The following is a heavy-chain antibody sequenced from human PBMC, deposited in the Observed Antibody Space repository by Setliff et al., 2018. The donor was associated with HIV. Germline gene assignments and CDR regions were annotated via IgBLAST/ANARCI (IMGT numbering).Heavy chain of an antibody. J-gene: IGHJ4*02. CDR3: ASAGEMLTGKFYY. CDR1: GYIFMNHY. V-gene: IGHV1-46*01. D-gene: IGHD3-16*01. Sequence: ASVKVSCKASGYIFMNHYMHWVRQAPGQGLEWMGVLNPTGGTTYAQNFQGRVTMTSDSSTSTVYMELRSLRSEDTAVYYCASAGEMLTGKFYYWAQGTLVTVSS. CDR2: LNPTGGT.